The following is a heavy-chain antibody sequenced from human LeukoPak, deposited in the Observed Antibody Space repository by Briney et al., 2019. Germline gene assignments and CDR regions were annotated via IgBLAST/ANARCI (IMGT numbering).Heavy chain of an antibody. Sequence: GGSLRLSCAASGFTFDDYAMHWVRQAPGKGLEWVSGISWNSGSIGYADSVKGRFTISRDNAKNSLYLQMNSLRAEDTALYYCAKDKAGAYYGSGSEYYFDYWGQGTLVTVSS. J-gene: IGHJ4*02. CDR2: ISWNSGSI. CDR1: GFTFDDYA. CDR3: AKDKAGAYYGSGSEYYFDY. D-gene: IGHD3-10*01. V-gene: IGHV3-9*01.